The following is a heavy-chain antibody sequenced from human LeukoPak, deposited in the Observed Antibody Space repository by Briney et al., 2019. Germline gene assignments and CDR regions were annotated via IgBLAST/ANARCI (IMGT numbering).Heavy chain of an antibody. V-gene: IGHV3-30-3*01. J-gene: IGHJ4*02. Sequence: QSGGSLRLSCAVSGFTFSRYAMHWVRQAPGKGLEWVAVISYDGGDKYYADSVKGRFTISRDNSKNTLYLQMNSLRAEDTAVYYCARESEAFDYWGQGTLVTVSS. CDR3: ARESEAFDY. CDR1: GFTFSRYA. CDR2: ISYDGGDK.